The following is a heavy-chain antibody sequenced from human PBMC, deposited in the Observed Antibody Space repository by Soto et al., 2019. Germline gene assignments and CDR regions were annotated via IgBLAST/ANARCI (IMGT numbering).Heavy chain of an antibody. CDR1: GFTFSSYA. J-gene: IGHJ4*02. V-gene: IGHV3-13*01. CDR3: AKSQEIGTHFFDS. D-gene: IGHD6-13*01. Sequence: GGSLRLSCAASGFTFSSYAMSWVRQPTGKGLEWVSSIGTAGDTYYAVSVKGRFTISRDNAKNSLSLQMNSLRAGDMAVYFCAKSQEIGTHFFDSWGQGTQVTVSS. CDR2: IGTAGDT.